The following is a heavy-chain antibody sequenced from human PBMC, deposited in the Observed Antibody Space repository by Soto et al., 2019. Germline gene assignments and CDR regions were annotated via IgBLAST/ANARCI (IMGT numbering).Heavy chain of an antibody. Sequence: QVQLQESGPGLVKPSETLSLTCAVSGDSISSYYCMWIRQPPGKGLESIGYLYYGRSANYNPYLKSRVPLSVDTSTNQCTLTLSSMTAADTAVYYYALRSMAVVPEYWGQGTLVTVSS. CDR1: GDSISSYY. CDR3: ALRSMAVVPEY. V-gene: IGHV4-59*01. D-gene: IGHD3-22*01. CDR2: LYYGRSA. J-gene: IGHJ4*02.